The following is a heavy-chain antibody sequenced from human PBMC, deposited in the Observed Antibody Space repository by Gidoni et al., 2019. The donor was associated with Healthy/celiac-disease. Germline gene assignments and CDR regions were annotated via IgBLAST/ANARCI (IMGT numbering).Heavy chain of an antibody. J-gene: IGHJ4*02. V-gene: IGHV3-9*01. CDR2: ISWNSGSI. D-gene: IGHD3-10*02. CDR1: GFTFDDYA. CDR3: AKDSQGVFGEGGLDY. Sequence: EVQLVESGGGLVQPGRSLRLSCAASGFTFDDYAMHWVRQAPGKGLAWVSGISWNSGSIGYADSVKGRFTISRDNAKNSLYLQMNSLRAEDTALYYCAKDSQGVFGEGGLDYWGQGTLVTVSS.